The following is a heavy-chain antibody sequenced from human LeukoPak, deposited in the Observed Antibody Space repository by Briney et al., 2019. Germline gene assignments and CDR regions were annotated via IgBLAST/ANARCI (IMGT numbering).Heavy chain of an antibody. CDR2: INPNSGGT. V-gene: IGHV1-2*02. CDR1: GYTFTSYY. J-gene: IGHJ6*02. Sequence: ASVKVSCKASGYTFTSYYMHWVRQAPGQGLEWMGWINPNSGGTNYAQKFQGRVTMTRDTSISTAYMELSRLRSDDTAVYYCASAYYDSSGYYPFGMDVWGQGTTVTVSS. CDR3: ASAYYDSSGYYPFGMDV. D-gene: IGHD3-22*01.